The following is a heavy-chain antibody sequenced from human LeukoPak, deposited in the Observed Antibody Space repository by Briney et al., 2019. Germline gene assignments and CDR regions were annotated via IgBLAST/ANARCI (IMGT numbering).Heavy chain of an antibody. J-gene: IGHJ6*03. CDR2: IYYSGST. D-gene: IGHD4-11*01. Sequence: PSETLSLTCTVSGGSISNYYWSWIRQPPGRGLEYIGYIYYSGSTNYNPSLKSRVTISVDTSKKQFSLKLSSVTAADTAVYYCASITDYSNYDYYYYYYMDVWGKGTTVTVSS. V-gene: IGHV4-59*08. CDR1: GGSISNYY. CDR3: ASITDYSNYDYYYYYYMDV.